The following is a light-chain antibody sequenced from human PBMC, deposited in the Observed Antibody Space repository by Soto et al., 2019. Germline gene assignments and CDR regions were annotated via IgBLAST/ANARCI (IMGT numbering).Light chain of an antibody. CDR2: KAS. CDR3: QQYNSHSWT. Sequence: DIQMTRSPSTLSASVGDRVTVTCRASQTINGWLAWYQQKPGKAPNLLIYKASSLESGVPSRFSGSGSGTEFTLTISSLQVDDFATYYCQQYNSHSWTFGQGTKVDIK. J-gene: IGKJ1*01. CDR1: QTINGW. V-gene: IGKV1-5*03.